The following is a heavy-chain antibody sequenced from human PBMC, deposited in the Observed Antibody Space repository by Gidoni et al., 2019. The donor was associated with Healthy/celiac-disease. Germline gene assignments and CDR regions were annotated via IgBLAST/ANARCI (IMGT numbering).Heavy chain of an antibody. J-gene: IGHJ4*02. V-gene: IGHV3-23*01. CDR2: ISGSGGST. CDR1: GFTFSSYA. Sequence: EVQLLESGGGLVQPGGSLRLSCAASGFTFSSYAMSWVRQAPGKGLEWVSAISGSGGSTYYADSVKGRFTISRDNSKNTLYLQMNSLRAEDTAVYYCAKDPTWGEWLPSDHFDYWGQGTLVTVSS. CDR3: AKDPTWGEWLPSDHFDY. D-gene: IGHD3-3*01.